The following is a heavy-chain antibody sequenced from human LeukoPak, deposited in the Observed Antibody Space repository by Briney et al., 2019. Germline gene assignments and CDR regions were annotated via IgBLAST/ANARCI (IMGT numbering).Heavy chain of an antibody. CDR2: IYSGGST. D-gene: IGHD3-22*01. CDR1: GFTVSSNY. V-gene: IGHV3-53*01. J-gene: IGHJ4*02. Sequence: GGSLRLSCAASGFTVSSNYMSWVRQAPGKGLEWVSVIYSGGSTYYADSVKGRFTISRDNSKNTLYLQMNSLRAEDTAVYYCARSSRWEDSGYSGSVPYYFDYWGQGTLVTVSS. CDR3: ARSSRWEDSGYSGSVPYYFDY.